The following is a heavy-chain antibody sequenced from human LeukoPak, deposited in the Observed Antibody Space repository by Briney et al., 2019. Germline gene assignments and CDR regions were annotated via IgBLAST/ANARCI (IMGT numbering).Heavy chain of an antibody. D-gene: IGHD5-24*01. CDR3: ARHAGEATTTYFDY. CDR1: GDSISSYY. Sequence: SETLSLTCTVSGDSISSYYWSWIRQPPGKGLEWIGYIYYSGSTNYNPSLKSRVTISVDTSKKQLSLKLSSVTAADTAVYYCARHAGEATTTYFDYWGQGTLVTVSS. V-gene: IGHV4-59*08. CDR2: IYYSGST. J-gene: IGHJ4*02.